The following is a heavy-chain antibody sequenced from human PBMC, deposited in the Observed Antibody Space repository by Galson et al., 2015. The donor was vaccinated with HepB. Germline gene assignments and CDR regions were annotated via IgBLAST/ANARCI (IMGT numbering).Heavy chain of an antibody. CDR1: GASISSYDHY. D-gene: IGHD3-9*01. CDR2: IDYGGKS. Sequence: SETLSLTCSVSGASISSYDHYWAWVRRSPGTGLEWIASIDYGGKSFYSLSLKTRAVISVDTTQNQFSLKLAFVTAADTAVYYCARQNSSSSSPNNHFFYFDLWGRGSLVAVSS. V-gene: IGHV4-39*01. CDR3: ARQNSSSSSPNNHFFYFDL. J-gene: IGHJ4*02.